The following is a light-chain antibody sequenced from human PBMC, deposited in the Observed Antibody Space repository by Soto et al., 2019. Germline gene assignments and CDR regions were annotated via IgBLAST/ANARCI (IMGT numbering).Light chain of an antibody. Sequence: EIVLTQSPGTLSSSPGERATLSCRASQSVSSNLAWYQQKPGQAPRLLIYGASTRATGIPARFSGSGSGTEFTLTISSLQSEDFAVYYCQQYNNWPLFGQGTKV. J-gene: IGKJ1*01. CDR3: QQYNNWPL. V-gene: IGKV3-15*01. CDR2: GAS. CDR1: QSVSSN.